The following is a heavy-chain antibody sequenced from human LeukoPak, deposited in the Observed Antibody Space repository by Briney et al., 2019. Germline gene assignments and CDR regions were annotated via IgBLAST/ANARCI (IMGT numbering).Heavy chain of an antibody. D-gene: IGHD6-13*01. Sequence: SETLSLTCTVSGGSISSSGYYWGWVRQSPGKGLEWIGEIHHSGTINYNPSLKSRVTISVDKSKNQFSLKLSSVTAADTAVYYCARGEDSASWLIDSWGQGTLVTVSS. CDR1: GGSISSSGYY. CDR2: IHHSGTI. V-gene: IGHV4-39*07. CDR3: ARGEDSASWLIDS. J-gene: IGHJ4*02.